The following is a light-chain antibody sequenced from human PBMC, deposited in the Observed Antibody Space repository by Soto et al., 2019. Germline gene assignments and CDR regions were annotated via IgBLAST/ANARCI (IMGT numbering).Light chain of an antibody. J-gene: IGLJ2*01. Sequence: QSALTQPASVSGSPGQSITISCTGTSSDVGSYNLVSWYQQHPGKAPKLMIYEDTKRPSGVSNRFSGSKSGNTASLTISGLQAEDEADYHCCSHAGSGVVFGGGTKLTVL. CDR1: SSDVGSYNL. V-gene: IGLV2-23*01. CDR3: CSHAGSGVV. CDR2: EDT.